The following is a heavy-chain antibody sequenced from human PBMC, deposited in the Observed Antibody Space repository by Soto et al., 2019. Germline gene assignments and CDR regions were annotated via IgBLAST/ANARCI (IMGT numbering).Heavy chain of an antibody. CDR3: AKEIHSYYDFWTGYFDY. V-gene: IGHV3-23*01. CDR1: GFTFSSYA. CDR2: ISGSGGST. D-gene: IGHD3-3*01. Sequence: GGSLRLSCAASGFTFSSYAMSWVRQAPGKGLEWVSAISGSGGSTYYADSVKGRFTISRDNSKNTVYLQMNSLRAEDTAVYYCAKEIHSYYDFWTGYFDYWGQGTLVTVSS. J-gene: IGHJ4*02.